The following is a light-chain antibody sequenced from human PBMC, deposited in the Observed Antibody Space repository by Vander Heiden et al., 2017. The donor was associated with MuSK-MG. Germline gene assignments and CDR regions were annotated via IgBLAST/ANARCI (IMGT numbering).Light chain of an antibody. Sequence: DIVMTQSPDSLAVSLGERATINCKSSQSVLYSSSNRNYLAWFQQKPGQPPKLLIYWASTRESGVPDRFSGSGSGTDFTLTISSLQAEDVAVYYCQQYDFTPWTFGQGTQVEIK. CDR2: WAS. J-gene: IGKJ1*01. CDR3: QQYDFTPWT. CDR1: QSVLYSSSNRNY. V-gene: IGKV4-1*01.